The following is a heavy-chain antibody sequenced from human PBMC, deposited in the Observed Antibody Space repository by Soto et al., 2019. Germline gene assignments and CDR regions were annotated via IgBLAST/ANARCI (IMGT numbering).Heavy chain of an antibody. CDR3: ARGAAAGPYNWFDP. J-gene: IGHJ5*02. V-gene: IGHV1-8*01. CDR2: MNPNSGNT. D-gene: IGHD6-13*01. CDR1: GYTFTSYD. Sequence: ASVKVSCKASGYTFTSYDINWVRQATGQGLEWMGWMNPNSGNTGYAQKFQGRVSMTRNTSISTAYMELSSLRSEDTAVYYCARGAAAGPYNWFDPWGQGTLVTVSS.